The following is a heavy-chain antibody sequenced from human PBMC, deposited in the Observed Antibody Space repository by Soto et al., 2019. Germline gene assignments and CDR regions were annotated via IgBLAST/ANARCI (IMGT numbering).Heavy chain of an antibody. CDR2: ISYDGGNE. Sequence: GGSLRLSCAGSGFTFSSYGIHWVRQAPGKGLEWVAVISYDGGNEKYADSVKGRFTISRDDSQNTVYLQMNSLKTDDTAVYFCAKDRYRGNYPTEIDTWGQGRLVTVSS. CDR3: AKDRYRGNYPTEIDT. V-gene: IGHV3-30*18. J-gene: IGHJ5*02. CDR1: GFTFSSYG. D-gene: IGHD1-26*01.